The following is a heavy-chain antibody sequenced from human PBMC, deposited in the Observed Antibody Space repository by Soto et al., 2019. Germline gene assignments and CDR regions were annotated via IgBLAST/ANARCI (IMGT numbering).Heavy chain of an antibody. CDR1: GYTFTSYA. CDR3: ARDPSGYYGMDV. D-gene: IGHD3-10*01. V-gene: IGHV1-3*01. Sequence: ASVKVSCKASGYTFTSYAMHWVRQAPGQRLEWVGWINAGNGNRKYSQKFQGRVTITRDTSASTAYMELSSLRSEDTAVYYCARDPSGYYGMDVWGQGTTVT. CDR2: INAGNGNR. J-gene: IGHJ6*02.